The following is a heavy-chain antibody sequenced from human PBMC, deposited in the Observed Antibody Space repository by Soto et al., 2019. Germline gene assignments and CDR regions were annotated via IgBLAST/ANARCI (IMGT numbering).Heavy chain of an antibody. Sequence: EVQLVESGGGLVKPGGSLRLSCAASGFTFSNAWMNWVRQAPGKGLEWVGRIKSKTDGGTTDYAAPVKGRFTISRDDSKNTLYLQMNSLKTEDTAVYYCTKQSQWLVLGYHYYGMDVWGQGTTVTVSS. V-gene: IGHV3-15*07. J-gene: IGHJ6*02. D-gene: IGHD6-19*01. CDR3: TKQSQWLVLGYHYYGMDV. CDR2: IKSKTDGGTT. CDR1: GFTFSNAW.